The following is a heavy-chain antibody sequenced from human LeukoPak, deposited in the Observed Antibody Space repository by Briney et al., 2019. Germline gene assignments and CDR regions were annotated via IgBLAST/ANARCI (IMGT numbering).Heavy chain of an antibody. V-gene: IGHV3-7*04. Sequence: GGSLRLSCATSGFTFTTYWMSWVRQASGKGLEWEATLNHYGGDKYYVDSVKGRFTISRDNAKSSLYLQMNSLRAEDTAVYYCVRGDFDFWGQGTLVTVSS. CDR2: LNHYGGDK. J-gene: IGHJ4*02. CDR3: VRGDFDF. CDR1: GFTFTTYW.